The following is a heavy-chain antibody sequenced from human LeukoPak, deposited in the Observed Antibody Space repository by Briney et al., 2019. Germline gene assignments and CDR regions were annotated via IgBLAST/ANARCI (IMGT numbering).Heavy chain of an antibody. CDR2: ISYDGSNK. CDR1: GFTFSSYA. J-gene: IGHJ6*02. CDR3: ARFRGKFYYGMDV. V-gene: IGHV3-30-3*01. Sequence: GGSLRLSCAASGFTFSSYAMHWVRQAPGKGLEWVAVISYDGSNKYYADSVKGRFTISRDNSKNTLYLQMNSLRAEDTAVYYCARFRGKFYYGMDVWGQGTTVTVSS. D-gene: IGHD3-10*01.